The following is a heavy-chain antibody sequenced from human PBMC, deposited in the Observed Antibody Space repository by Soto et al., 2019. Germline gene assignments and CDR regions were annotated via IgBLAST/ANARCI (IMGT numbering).Heavy chain of an antibody. CDR3: ARVCSGYSGGVFDY. V-gene: IGHV3-72*01. Sequence: VQLVESGGGLVQPGGSLRLSCAASGFTFSDHYMDWVRQAPGKGLEWVGRIKNKANSDTAQYAASVRGTFTISRDDSNNSLYLQMTSLKTEDTALYFWARVCSGYSGGVFDYWGQGTLVSVSS. D-gene: IGHD3-3*01. CDR1: GFTFSDHY. J-gene: IGHJ4*02. CDR2: IKNKANSDTA.